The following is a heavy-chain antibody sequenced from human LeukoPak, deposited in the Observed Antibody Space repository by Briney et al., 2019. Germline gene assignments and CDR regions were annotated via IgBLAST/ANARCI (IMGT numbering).Heavy chain of an antibody. CDR3: ARYSGSYRAGWYFDL. J-gene: IGHJ2*01. CDR2: IYYSGST. CDR1: GGSISSSSYY. D-gene: IGHD1-26*01. Sequence: SETLSLTCTVSGGSISSSSYYWGWIRQPPGKGLEWIGSIYYSGSTYYNPSLKSRVTIYVDTSKIQFSLKLSSVTAADTAVYYCARYSGSYRAGWYFDLWGRGTLVTVSS. V-gene: IGHV4-39*01.